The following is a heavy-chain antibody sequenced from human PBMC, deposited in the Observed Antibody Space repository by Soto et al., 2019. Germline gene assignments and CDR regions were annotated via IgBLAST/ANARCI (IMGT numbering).Heavy chain of an antibody. D-gene: IGHD4-17*01. CDR3: ARDLYGDYNNWFDP. Sequence: ASVQISCKESGYTFTSYYMHWVRQATGQGLEWMGIINPSGGNTSYAQKFQGRVTMTRDTSTSTVYMELSSLRSEDTAVYYCARDLYGDYNNWFDPWGQGALVTVSS. CDR2: INPSGGNT. CDR1: GYTFTSYY. J-gene: IGHJ5*02. V-gene: IGHV1-46*01.